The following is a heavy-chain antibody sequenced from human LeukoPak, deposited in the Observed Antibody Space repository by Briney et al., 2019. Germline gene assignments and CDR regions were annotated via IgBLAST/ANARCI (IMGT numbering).Heavy chain of an antibody. CDR2: IRYDGSNK. D-gene: IGHD4-17*01. Sequence: GGSLRLSCAASGFTFSSYGMHWVRQAPGKGLEWVAFIRYDGSNKYYADSVKGRFTVSRDNSKNTLYLQMNSLRAEDTAVYYCAKEGVHDYGDYFDYWGQGTLVTVSS. CDR1: GFTFSSYG. J-gene: IGHJ4*02. V-gene: IGHV3-30*02. CDR3: AKEGVHDYGDYFDY.